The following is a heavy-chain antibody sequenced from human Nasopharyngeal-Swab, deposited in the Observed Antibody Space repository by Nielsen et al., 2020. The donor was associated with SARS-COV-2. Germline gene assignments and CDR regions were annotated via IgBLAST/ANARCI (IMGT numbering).Heavy chain of an antibody. CDR3: ARHSWNLFDY. D-gene: IGHD1-20*01. CDR1: GGSFSGYY. J-gene: IGHJ4*02. CDR2: IYYSGST. Sequence: SETLSLTCAVYGGSFSGYYWSWIRQPPGKGLEWIGSIYYSGSTYYNPSLKSRVTISVDTSKNQFSLKLSSVTAADTAVYYCARHSWNLFDYWGQGTLVTVSS. V-gene: IGHV4-34*01.